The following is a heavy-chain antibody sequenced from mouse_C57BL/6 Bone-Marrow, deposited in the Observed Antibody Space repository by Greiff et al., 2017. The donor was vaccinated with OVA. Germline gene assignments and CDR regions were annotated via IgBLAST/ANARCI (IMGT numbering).Heavy chain of an antibody. V-gene: IGHV1-50*01. J-gene: IGHJ1*03. CDR1: GYTFTSYW. Sequence: QVQLQQSGAELVKPGASVKLSCKASGYTFTSYWMQWVKQRPGQGLEWIGEIDPSDSYTNYNQKFKGKATLTVDKSSSTAYMQLSSLTSADSAVYYCARDFYYWYFDVWGTGTTVPVSS. CDR2: IDPSDSYT. CDR3: ARDFYYWYFDV.